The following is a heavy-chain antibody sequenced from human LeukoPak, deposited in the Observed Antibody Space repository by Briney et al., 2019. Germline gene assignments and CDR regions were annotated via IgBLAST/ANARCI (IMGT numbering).Heavy chain of an antibody. D-gene: IGHD3-3*01. CDR3: ARDSGEGYYTV. V-gene: IGHV3-48*03. CDR1: GFTFSSYE. J-gene: IGHJ4*02. CDR2: ISSSGSTI. Sequence: GGSLRLSCAASGFTFSSYEMNWVRQAPGEGLEWVSYISSSGSTIYYADSVKGRFTISRDNAKNSLYLQMNSLRAEDTAVYYCARDSGEGYYTVWGQGTLVTVSS.